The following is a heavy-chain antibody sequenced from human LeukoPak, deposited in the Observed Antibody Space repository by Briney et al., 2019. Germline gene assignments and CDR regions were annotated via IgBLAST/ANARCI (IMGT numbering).Heavy chain of an antibody. CDR3: AKLHAVVTPVVDY. Sequence: GGSLRLSCTASGFTFSSYGMHWVRQAPGKGLEWVAVISYDGSNKYYADSVKGRFTISRDNSKNTLYLQMNSLRAEDTAVYYCAKLHAVVTPVVDYWGQGTLVTVSS. CDR1: GFTFSSYG. CDR2: ISYDGSNK. V-gene: IGHV3-30*18. D-gene: IGHD4-23*01. J-gene: IGHJ4*02.